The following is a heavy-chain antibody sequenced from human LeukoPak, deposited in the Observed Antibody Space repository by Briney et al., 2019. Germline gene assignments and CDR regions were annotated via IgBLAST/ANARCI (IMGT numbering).Heavy chain of an antibody. CDR2: INTDGGTT. V-gene: IGHV3-64*04. D-gene: IGHD5-24*01. Sequence: GGSLRLSCAASGFTFSTFAMQWVRQAPEKGLEYVSGINTDGGTTFYANSVKGRFTISRDNPKNTLYLQMNSLRAEDTAVYYCAKERWLQLTRDAFDIWGQGTMVTVSS. CDR3: AKERWLQLTRDAFDI. CDR1: GFTFSTFA. J-gene: IGHJ3*02.